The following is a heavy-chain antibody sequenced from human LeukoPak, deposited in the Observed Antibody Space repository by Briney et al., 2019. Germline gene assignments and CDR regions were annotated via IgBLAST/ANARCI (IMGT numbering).Heavy chain of an antibody. CDR3: ARRFSGRWFDDAFDI. CDR1: GGSMCSSSYY. CDR2: IYYSGST. J-gene: IGHJ3*02. Sequence: SETLSLTCTGSGGSMCSSSYYWGWIRQPPGKGLEWMGGIYYSGSTYYNPSLKSRVPITVDTSKNQFSLKLSSVTAADTAVYYCARRFSGRWFDDAFDIWGQGTMVTVSS. D-gene: IGHD3-10*01. V-gene: IGHV4-39*01.